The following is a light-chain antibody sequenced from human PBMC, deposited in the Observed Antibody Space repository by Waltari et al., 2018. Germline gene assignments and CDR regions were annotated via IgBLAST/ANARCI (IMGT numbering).Light chain of an antibody. CDR1: NIWSKI. CDR3: QVWDGSSDHVV. Sequence: SYGLTQPLSMSVAPGQTGSTTCGVNNIWSKILRAYQQKPGQAAVLVIKDYSDRPPGIPERISGSNSGNTTTLTISRVEVGEEAVYYGQVWDGSSDHVVVGGGTKLTVL. CDR2: DYS. V-gene: IGLV3-21*02. J-gene: IGLJ2*01.